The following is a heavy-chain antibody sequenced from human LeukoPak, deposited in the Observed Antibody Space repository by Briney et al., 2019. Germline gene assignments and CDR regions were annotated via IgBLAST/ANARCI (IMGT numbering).Heavy chain of an antibody. D-gene: IGHD4-17*01. CDR2: INPNSGGT. CDR1: GYTFIDYY. V-gene: IGHV1-2*02. J-gene: IGHJ5*02. Sequence: ASVKVSCKASGYTFIDYYIHWVRQAPGQGLEWMGWINPNSGGTDYAQNFKDRVTMTRDTSISTASMELSRLRSDDTAVYYCARSTVTSNWFDPWGQGTLVTVSS. CDR3: ARSTVTSNWFDP.